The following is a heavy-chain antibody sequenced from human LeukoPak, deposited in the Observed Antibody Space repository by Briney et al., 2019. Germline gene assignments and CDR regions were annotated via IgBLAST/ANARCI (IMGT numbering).Heavy chain of an antibody. V-gene: IGHV4-34*01. CDR3: AREGRRHYSSAWARKTNFDY. D-gene: IGHD6-19*01. CDR2: INHSGGT. J-gene: IGHJ4*02. CDR1: GGSFSGYY. Sequence: PSETLSLTCAVYGGSFSGYYWSWIRQPPGKELEWIGEINHSGGTNYNPSLKSRVTISVDTSKNQFSLKLSSVTAADTAVYYYAREGRRHYSSAWARKTNFDYWGQGTLVTVSS.